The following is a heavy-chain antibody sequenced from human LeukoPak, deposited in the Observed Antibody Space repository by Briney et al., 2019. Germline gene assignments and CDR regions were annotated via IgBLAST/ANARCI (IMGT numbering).Heavy chain of an antibody. J-gene: IGHJ5*02. Sequence: SETLSLTCTVSGGSISSGDYYWSWIRQPPGKGLEWIGYIYYSGSTYYNPSLKSRFTISVDTSKNQFSLKLGSVTAADTAVYYCARYYYDSSGYYSPNWFDPWGQGTLVTVSS. CDR2: IYYSGST. D-gene: IGHD3-22*01. V-gene: IGHV4-30-4*01. CDR1: GGSISSGDYY. CDR3: ARYYYDSSGYYSPNWFDP.